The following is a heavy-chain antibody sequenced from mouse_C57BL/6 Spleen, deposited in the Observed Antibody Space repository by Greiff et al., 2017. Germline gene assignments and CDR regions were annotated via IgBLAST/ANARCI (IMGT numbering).Heavy chain of an antibody. CDR3: ARCGLGRGFAY. CDR2: INPNNGGT. CDR1: GYTFTDYN. Sequence: VQLQQSGPELVKPGASVKMSCKASGYTFTDYNMHWVKQSHGKSLEWIGYINPNNGGTSYNQKFKGKATLTVNKSSSTAYMELRSLTSEDAAVYYCARCGLGRGFAYWGQGTLVTVSA. J-gene: IGHJ3*01. D-gene: IGHD4-1*01. V-gene: IGHV1-22*01.